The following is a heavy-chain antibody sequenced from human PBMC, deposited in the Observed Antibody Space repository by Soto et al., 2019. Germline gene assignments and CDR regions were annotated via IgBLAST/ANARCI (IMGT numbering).Heavy chain of an antibody. CDR3: ANSIAVPGTFNGMDV. Sequence: QVQLVESGGGVVQPGRSLRLSCAASGFNFSSYAVHWVRQAPGKGLEWVAVISYDGSQKYYADSVEGRFTISRDKSKNTLYLQMNSLRVEDSAVYYCANSIAVPGTFNGMDVWGQGTTVTVSS. D-gene: IGHD6-19*01. J-gene: IGHJ6*02. CDR2: ISYDGSQK. V-gene: IGHV3-30-3*01. CDR1: GFNFSSYA.